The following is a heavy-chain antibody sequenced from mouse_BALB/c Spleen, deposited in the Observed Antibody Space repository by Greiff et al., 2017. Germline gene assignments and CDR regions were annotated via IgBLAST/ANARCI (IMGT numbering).Heavy chain of an antibody. CDR1: GFSLTSYG. J-gene: IGHJ4*01. CDR3: ARGKARYYAMDY. CDR2: IWSGGST. Sequence: QVQLQQSGPGLVQPSQSLSITCTVSGFSLTSYGVHWVRQSPGKGLEWLGVIWSGGSTDYNAAFISRLSISKDNSKSQVFFKMNSLQANDTAIYYCARGKARYYAMDYWGQGTSVTVSS. V-gene: IGHV2-2*02.